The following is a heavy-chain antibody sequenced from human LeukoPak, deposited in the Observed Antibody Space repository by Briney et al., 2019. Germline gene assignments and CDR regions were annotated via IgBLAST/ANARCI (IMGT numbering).Heavy chain of an antibody. Sequence: GGSLRLSCAVSGLPFGSYGMTWVRQAPGKGLEWVSGITGNGVYAYYADSVKGRFTISRDNSKSTLSLQMNSLRAEDTAVYYCAKSYCGGDCGWGPGTLVTVSS. CDR1: GLPFGSYG. D-gene: IGHD2-21*02. CDR3: AKSYCGGDCG. CDR2: ITGNGVYA. J-gene: IGHJ4*02. V-gene: IGHV3-23*01.